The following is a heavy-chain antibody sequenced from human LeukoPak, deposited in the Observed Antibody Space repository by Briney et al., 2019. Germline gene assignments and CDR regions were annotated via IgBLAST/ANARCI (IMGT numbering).Heavy chain of an antibody. CDR1: GYSISSGYY. CDR2: IYYSGST. D-gene: IGHD2-21*01. J-gene: IGHJ4*02. V-gene: IGHV4-38-2*02. Sequence: SETLSLTCTVSGYSISSGYYWGWIRQPPGKGLEWIGSIYYSGSTYYNPSLKSRVTISVDTSKNQFSLKLSSVTAADTAVYYCARVPCGGDCYHRYGPYYFDYWGQGTLVTVSS. CDR3: ARVPCGGDCYHRYGPYYFDY.